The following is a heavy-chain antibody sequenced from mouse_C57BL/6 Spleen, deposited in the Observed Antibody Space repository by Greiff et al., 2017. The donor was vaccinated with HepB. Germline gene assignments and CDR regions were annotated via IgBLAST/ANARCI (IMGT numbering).Heavy chain of an antibody. CDR2: IYPGDGDT. V-gene: IGHV1-82*01. Sequence: QVQLQQSGPELVKPGASVKISCKASGYAFSSSWMNWVKQRPGKGLEWIGRIYPGDGDTNYNGKFKGKATLTADKSSSTAYMQLSSLTSEDSAVYFCATLRPPFDWGQGTLVTVSA. CDR3: ATLRPPFD. D-gene: IGHD1-2*01. J-gene: IGHJ3*01. CDR1: GYAFSSSW.